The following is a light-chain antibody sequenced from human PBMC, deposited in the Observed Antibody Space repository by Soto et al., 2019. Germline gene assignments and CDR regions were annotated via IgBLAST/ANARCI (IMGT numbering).Light chain of an antibody. CDR1: SSNIGPTYD. CDR3: QSYDSSLSGWV. CDR2: GDN. Sequence: QAVVTQPPSVSGAPGQRVTISCTGSSSNIGPTYDVHWYQQLPGTAPKLLIYGDNNRPSGVPDRFSGSKSGTSASLAITGLQAEDEADYFCQSYDSSLSGWVFGGVTKVTVL. J-gene: IGLJ3*02. V-gene: IGLV1-40*01.